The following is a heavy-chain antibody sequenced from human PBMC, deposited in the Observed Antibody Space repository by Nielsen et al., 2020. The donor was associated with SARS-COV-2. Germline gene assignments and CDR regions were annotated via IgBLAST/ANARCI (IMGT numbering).Heavy chain of an antibody. Sequence: GESLKISCKGSGYNFNEYWISWVRQMLGKGLEWMGRIDPSESYVDYGPSFEGHVTISTDKSISTAYLQWGSLEASDTAMYYCASLNVRTAMVWGQGTMVTVSS. CDR2: IDPSESYV. V-gene: IGHV5-10-1*01. J-gene: IGHJ3*01. D-gene: IGHD2-8*01. CDR3: ASLNVRTAMV. CDR1: GYNFNEYW.